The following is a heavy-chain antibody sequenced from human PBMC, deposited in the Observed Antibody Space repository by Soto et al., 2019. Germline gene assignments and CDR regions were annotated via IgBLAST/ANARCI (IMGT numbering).Heavy chain of an antibody. Sequence: SETLSLTCTVSGFSISGYYWTWIRQPPGKGLEWIGNIYYSGNTNYNPSLKSRVTISIDLSKNHFSLKLSSVTAADTAVYYCARDSRDSSPYYPYYFDYWGQGTLVTVSS. D-gene: IGHD3-22*01. CDR1: GFSISGYY. V-gene: IGHV4-59*01. CDR3: ARDSRDSSPYYPYYFDY. CDR2: IYYSGNT. J-gene: IGHJ4*02.